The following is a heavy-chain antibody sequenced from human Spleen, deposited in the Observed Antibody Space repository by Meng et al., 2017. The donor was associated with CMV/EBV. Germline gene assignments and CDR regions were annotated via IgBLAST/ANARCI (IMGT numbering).Heavy chain of an antibody. CDR3: AREGRHGGRNYFDY. CDR2: INSDESST. CDR1: GFTFSSYW. J-gene: IGHJ4*02. V-gene: IGHV3-74*01. D-gene: IGHD3-16*01. Sequence: ASGFTFSSYWMHWVRQAPGKGLVWVSRINSDESSTSYADSVKGRFTISRDNAKNTLYLQMNSLRAEDTAVYYCAREGRHGGRNYFDYWGQGTLVTVSS.